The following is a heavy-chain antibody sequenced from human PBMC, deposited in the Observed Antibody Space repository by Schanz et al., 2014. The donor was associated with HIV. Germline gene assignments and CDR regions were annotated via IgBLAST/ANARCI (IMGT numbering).Heavy chain of an antibody. CDR3: AKDRNYYDDRYIGKGNYYYYYGMDV. CDR1: GFTFDNYG. CDR2: ISYDGTNK. D-gene: IGHD3-22*01. V-gene: IGHV3-30*18. J-gene: IGHJ6*02. Sequence: QVRLVESGGGVVQPGRSLRLSCAASGFTFDNYGMHWVRQAPGKGLEWVAVISYDGTNKYYADSVKGRFTISRDNSKNTLYLQMKSLRPEDRAVYYCAKDRNYYDDRYIGKGNYYYYYGMDVWGQGTTVTVSS.